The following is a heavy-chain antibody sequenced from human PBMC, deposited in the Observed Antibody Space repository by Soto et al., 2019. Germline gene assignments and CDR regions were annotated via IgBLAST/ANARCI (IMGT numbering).Heavy chain of an antibody. D-gene: IGHD3-10*01. CDR3: ARGRRGYYGSGSYVVD. Sequence: SETLSLTCAVYGGSFSGYYWNWIRQPPGKELEWIGEINHSGSTNYNPSLKSRVTISTDTSKNQFSLKLSSVTAADTAVYYCARGRRGYYGSGSYVVDWGQGTPVTVSS. CDR2: INHSGST. V-gene: IGHV4-34*01. CDR1: GGSFSGYY. J-gene: IGHJ4*02.